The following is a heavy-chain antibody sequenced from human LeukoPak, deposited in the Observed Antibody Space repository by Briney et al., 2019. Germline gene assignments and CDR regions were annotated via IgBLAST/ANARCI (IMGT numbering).Heavy chain of an antibody. CDR2: IIPILGIA. V-gene: IGHV1-69*04. CDR1: GGTFSSYA. Sequence: EASVKVSCKASGGTFSSYAMSWVRQAPGQGLEWMGRIIPILGIANYAQKFQGRVTITADKSTSTAYMELSSLRSEDTAVYYCARGSSSYPDYWGQGTLVTVSS. J-gene: IGHJ4*02. D-gene: IGHD6-13*01. CDR3: ARGSSSYPDY.